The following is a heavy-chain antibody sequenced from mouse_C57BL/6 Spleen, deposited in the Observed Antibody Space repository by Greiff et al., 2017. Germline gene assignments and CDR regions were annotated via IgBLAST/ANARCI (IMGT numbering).Heavy chain of an antibody. D-gene: IGHD2-3*01. CDR3: ASYDGYYNYYAMDY. CDR1: GYTFTDHT. J-gene: IGHJ4*01. CDR2: IYPRDGST. V-gene: IGHV1-78*01. Sequence: VKLMESDAELVKPGASVKISCKVSGYTFTDHTIHWMKQRPEQGLEWIGYIYPRDGSTKYNEKFKSKATLTVDTSSSTAYMQLSSLTSEDSAVYYCASYDGYYNYYAMDYWGQGTSVTVSS.